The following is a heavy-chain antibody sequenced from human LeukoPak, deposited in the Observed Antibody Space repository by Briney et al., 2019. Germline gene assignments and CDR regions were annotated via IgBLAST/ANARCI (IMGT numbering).Heavy chain of an antibody. V-gene: IGHV3-48*04. CDR2: ISGSSSTI. J-gene: IGHJ4*02. Sequence: PGGSLRLSCAASGFTFSSYSMNWVRQAPGKGLEWVSYISGSSSTIYYADSVKGRFTISRDNAKNSLYLQMNSLRAEDTAMYHCTTDLVQRYWGQGTLVTVSS. CDR3: TTDLVQRY. CDR1: GFTFSSYS.